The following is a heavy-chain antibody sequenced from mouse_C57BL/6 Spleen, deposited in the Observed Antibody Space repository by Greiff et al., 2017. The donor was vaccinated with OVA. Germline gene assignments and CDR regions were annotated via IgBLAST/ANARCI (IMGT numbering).Heavy chain of an antibody. Sequence: QVQLQQPGTELVKPGASVKLSCKASGYTFTSYWMHWVKQRPGQGLEWIGNINPSNGGTNYNEKFKSKATLTVDKSSSTAYMQLSSLTSEDSAVYYCARGNPYYYGSSSYFDYWGQGTTLTVSS. CDR2: INPSNGGT. CDR3: ARGNPYYYGSSSYFDY. J-gene: IGHJ2*01. V-gene: IGHV1-53*01. CDR1: GYTFTSYW. D-gene: IGHD1-1*01.